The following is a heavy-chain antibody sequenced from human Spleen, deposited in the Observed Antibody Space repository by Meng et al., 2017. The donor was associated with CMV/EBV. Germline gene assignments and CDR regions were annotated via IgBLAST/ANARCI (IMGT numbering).Heavy chain of an antibody. CDR1: GGSFSGYY. V-gene: IGHV4-34*01. Sequence: SETLSLTCAVYGGSFSGYYWSWIRQPPGKGLEWIGEINHSGSTNYNPSLKSRVTMSLDKSKNQFSLQLSSVTAADTAVYYCATQDAFCSVFWGQGALVTVSS. J-gene: IGHJ4*02. CDR2: INHSGST. CDR3: ATQDAFCSVF. D-gene: IGHD2-15*01.